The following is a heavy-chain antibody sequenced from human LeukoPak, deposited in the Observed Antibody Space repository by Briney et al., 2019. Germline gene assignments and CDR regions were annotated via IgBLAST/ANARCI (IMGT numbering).Heavy chain of an antibody. CDR3: APTWYSSGWYMVY. J-gene: IGHJ4*02. CDR2: FDTEDGET. D-gene: IGHD6-19*01. Sequence: GASVKVSCKVSGYTLTELSMHWVRQAPAKGRVWMGGFDTEDGETIYEQKFQGRVTMTEDTSTDTAYMELSSLRSEDTAVYYCAPTWYSSGWYMVYWGQGTLVTVSS. V-gene: IGHV1-24*01. CDR1: GYTLTELS.